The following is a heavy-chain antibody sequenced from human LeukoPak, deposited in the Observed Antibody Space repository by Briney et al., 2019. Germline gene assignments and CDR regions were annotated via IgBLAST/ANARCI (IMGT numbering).Heavy chain of an antibody. D-gene: IGHD4/OR15-4a*01. Sequence: SVKVSCKTSGGTFSSSAITWVRQAPGQGLEWMGRIIPVLNITSYAQKFQGRVTITADTSTSTVYMELSSLRSEETAVYYCARDQGLTAPPPYGLDVRGQGTTVIVSS. CDR3: ARDQGLTAPPPYGLDV. CDR1: GGTFSSSA. V-gene: IGHV1-69*04. J-gene: IGHJ6*02. CDR2: IIPVLNIT.